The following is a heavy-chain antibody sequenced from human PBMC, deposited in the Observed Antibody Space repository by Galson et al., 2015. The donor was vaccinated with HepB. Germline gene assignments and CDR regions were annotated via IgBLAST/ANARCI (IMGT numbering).Heavy chain of an antibody. Sequence: SVKVSCKASGYSFTSYGISWVRQAPGQGLEWMGRISANNGITNYAQNLQGRVTMTIDTSTRTAYMELRSLRDEDTAVYYCVKEGDSGSYSSYWGQGTLVTVSS. CDR2: ISANNGIT. CDR1: GYSFTSYG. V-gene: IGHV1-18*04. D-gene: IGHD3-10*01. J-gene: IGHJ4*02. CDR3: VKEGDSGSYSSY.